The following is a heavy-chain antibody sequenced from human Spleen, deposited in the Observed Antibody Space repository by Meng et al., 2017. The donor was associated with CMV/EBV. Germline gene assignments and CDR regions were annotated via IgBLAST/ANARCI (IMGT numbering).Heavy chain of an antibody. Sequence: ASVKVSCKASNYNFSSYGVTWVRQAPGQGLEWMGWISAYNANRDYAQDMQGRLTMTIDTSATTAYMELTSLRSDDTAMYYCARAPLYRRAFASENYFDPWGQGTLVTVSS. CDR2: ISAYNANR. CDR3: ARAPLYRRAFASENYFDP. J-gene: IGHJ5*02. CDR1: NYNFSSYG. V-gene: IGHV1-18*01. D-gene: IGHD3-16*01.